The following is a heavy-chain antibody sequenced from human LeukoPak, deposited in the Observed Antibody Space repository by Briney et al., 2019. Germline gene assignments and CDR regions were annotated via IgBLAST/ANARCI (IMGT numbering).Heavy chain of an antibody. CDR3: ARNSPGEYCSGGSCYSGFGY. D-gene: IGHD2-15*01. CDR2: ISAYNGNT. CDR1: GYTFTSYG. Sequence: ASVKVSCKASGYTFTSYGISWVRQAPGQGLEWMGWISAYNGNTNYAQKLQGRVTMTTDTSTSTAYMELRSLRSDDTAVYYCARNSPGEYCSGGSCYSGFGYWGQGTLVTVSS. J-gene: IGHJ4*02. V-gene: IGHV1-18*01.